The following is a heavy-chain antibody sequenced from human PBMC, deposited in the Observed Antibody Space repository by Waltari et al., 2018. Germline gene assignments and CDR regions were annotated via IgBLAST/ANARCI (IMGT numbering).Heavy chain of an antibody. D-gene: IGHD2-2*01. CDR2: IKQDGSEK. Sequence: EVQLVESGGGLVQPGGSLRLSCAASGFTFSSYWMSWVRQAPGKGLEWVANIKQDGSEKDYVDSVKGRFTISRDNAKNSLYLQMNSLRAEDTAVYYCARASDVYCSSTSCQRYWFDPWGQGTLVTVSS. V-gene: IGHV3-7*01. CDR3: ARASDVYCSSTSCQRYWFDP. J-gene: IGHJ5*02. CDR1: GFTFSSYW.